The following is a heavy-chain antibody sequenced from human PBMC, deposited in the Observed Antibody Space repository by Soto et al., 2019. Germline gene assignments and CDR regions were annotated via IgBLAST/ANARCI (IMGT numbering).Heavy chain of an antibody. Sequence: QVQLVQSGAEVKKPGASVKVSCKASGYTFTSYDINWVRQATGQGLEWMGWMNPNSGNTGYAQKFQGRVTMTTNTSTSTAYMELSSLRSEDTAVYYWATEPAAILGGSCYYYYCMDVWGQGTTVTVSS. CDR1: GYTFTSYD. J-gene: IGHJ6*02. V-gene: IGHV1-8*01. CDR3: ATEPAAILGGSCYYYYCMDV. CDR2: MNPNSGNT. D-gene: IGHD2-2*01.